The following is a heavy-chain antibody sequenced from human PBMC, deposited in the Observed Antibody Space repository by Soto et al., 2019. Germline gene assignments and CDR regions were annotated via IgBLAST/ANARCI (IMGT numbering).Heavy chain of an antibody. CDR2: IFYSGST. Sequence: PSETLSLTCAVSGGSISSSSYYWGWIRQPPGKGLEWIGSIFYSGSTYYNPSLKSRVTISVDTSKNQFSLKLSSVTAADTAVYYCARHLTYCSAGCCYSDFPCYGMDVWGQGTPVTVSS. J-gene: IGHJ6*02. CDR3: ARHLTYCSAGCCYSDFPCYGMDV. CDR1: GGSISSSSYY. V-gene: IGHV4-39*01. D-gene: IGHD2-15*01.